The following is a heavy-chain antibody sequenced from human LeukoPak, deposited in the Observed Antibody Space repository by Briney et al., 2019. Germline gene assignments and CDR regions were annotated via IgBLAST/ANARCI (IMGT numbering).Heavy chain of an antibody. Sequence: SVTVSCKASVGTFISYAISWLRQAPGQGLEWMGGIIPIFGTANYVQKFQGIVTINADKSTSTAYMELSSLRSEDTAGYYCVREGGSSGRYFDYWGQGTLVTVSS. V-gene: IGHV1-69*06. CDR3: VREGGSSGRYFDY. CDR2: IIPIFGTA. J-gene: IGHJ4*02. D-gene: IGHD6-19*01. CDR1: VGTFISYA.